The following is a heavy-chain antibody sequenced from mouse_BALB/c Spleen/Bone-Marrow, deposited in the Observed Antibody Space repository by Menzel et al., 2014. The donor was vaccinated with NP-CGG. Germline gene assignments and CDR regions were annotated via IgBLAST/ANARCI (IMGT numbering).Heavy chain of an antibody. V-gene: IGHV1-4*02. Sequence: VQLQQSGAELARPGASVKMSCKASGYTFTSYTIQWVKRRPGQGLEWVGYVVPSSGYTDYNQKFKDKTTLTADKSSSTAYMQLSSLTSADSAVYYCAREARTGACFPNWGQGTLVTVSA. D-gene: IGHD4-1*01. J-gene: IGHJ3*01. CDR3: AREARTGACFPN. CDR1: GYTFTSYT. CDR2: VVPSSGYT.